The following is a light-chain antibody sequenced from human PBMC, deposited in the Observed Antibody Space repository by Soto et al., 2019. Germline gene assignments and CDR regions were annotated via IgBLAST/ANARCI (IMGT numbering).Light chain of an antibody. CDR3: QQYGSSSYT. Sequence: EIVVTQSPGTLSLSRGERATLSCRASQSVSSTYLAWYQQNPGQAPRLLIYGASSRATGIPDRFSGSGSGTDFTLTISRLEPEDFAVYFCQQYGSSSYTFGQGTKLEIK. CDR2: GAS. V-gene: IGKV3-20*01. J-gene: IGKJ2*01. CDR1: QSVSSTY.